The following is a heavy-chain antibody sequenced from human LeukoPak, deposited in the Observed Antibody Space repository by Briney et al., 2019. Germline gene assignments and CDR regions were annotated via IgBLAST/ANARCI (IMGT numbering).Heavy chain of an antibody. CDR1: GVMFPSYW. CDR2: IKQDGSEK. CDR3: ARGHYGMDV. V-gene: IGHV3-7*04. J-gene: IGHJ6*02. Sequence: PGGSLRLSCAASGVMFPSYWMTWVRQAPGKGLEWVANIKQDGSEKYYVDSVKGRGTIARDNAKNSLYLQMSSLRAEDTAVYYCARGHYGMDVWGQGTTVIVSS.